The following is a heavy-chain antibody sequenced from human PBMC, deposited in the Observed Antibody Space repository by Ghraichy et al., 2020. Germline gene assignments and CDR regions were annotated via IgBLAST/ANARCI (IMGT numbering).Heavy chain of an antibody. J-gene: IGHJ4*02. CDR2: ISDGGRNK. Sequence: GGSLRLSCVASGFTFSTYGMHWVRQAPGKGLEWVAVISDGGRNKYHADSVKGRFTISRDDSKNTLYLQMNSLRVEDTALYYCAKTRGTGITATTDYWGQGTLVTVSS. D-gene: IGHD1-7*01. CDR1: GFTFSTYG. V-gene: IGHV3-30*18. CDR3: AKTRGTGITATTDY.